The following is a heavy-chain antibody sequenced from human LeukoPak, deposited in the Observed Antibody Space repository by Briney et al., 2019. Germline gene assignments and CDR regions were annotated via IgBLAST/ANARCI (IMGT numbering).Heavy chain of an antibody. Sequence: GGSLRLSCAASGFTFSSYSMNWVRQAPGKGLEWVSSISSSSSYIYYADSVKGRFTVSRDNAKNSLYLQMNSLRAEDTAVYYCAELGITMIGGVWGKGTTVTISS. J-gene: IGHJ6*04. D-gene: IGHD3-10*02. CDR2: ISSSSSYI. V-gene: IGHV3-21*01. CDR3: AELGITMIGGV. CDR1: GFTFSSYS.